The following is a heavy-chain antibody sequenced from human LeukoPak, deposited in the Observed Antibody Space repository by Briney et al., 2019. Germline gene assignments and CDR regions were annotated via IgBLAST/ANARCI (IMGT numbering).Heavy chain of an antibody. V-gene: IGHV1-8*03. CDR2: MNPNSSNT. D-gene: IGHD3-22*01. CDR1: GYTFTSYD. Sequence: VASVKVSCKASGYTFTSYDINWVRQATGQALEWMVWMNPNSSNTGYAQKFQGRVTITTNTCISTAYMELSSLRSEDTAVYYCAGNYYDSSGKAFDIWGQGTMVTVSS. CDR3: AGNYYDSSGKAFDI. J-gene: IGHJ3*02.